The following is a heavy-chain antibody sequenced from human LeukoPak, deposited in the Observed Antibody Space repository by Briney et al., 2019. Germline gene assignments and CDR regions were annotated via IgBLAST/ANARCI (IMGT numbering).Heavy chain of an antibody. J-gene: IGHJ4*02. Sequence: GSSVKVSCKASGGTFSSYAISWVRQAPGQGLEWMGGIIPIFGTANYAQKFQGRVTITADESTGTAYMELSSLRSEDTAVYYCAREGVTTVTLRVWGQGTLVTVSS. CDR2: IIPIFGTA. D-gene: IGHD4-17*01. V-gene: IGHV1-69*01. CDR1: GGTFSSYA. CDR3: AREGVTTVTLRV.